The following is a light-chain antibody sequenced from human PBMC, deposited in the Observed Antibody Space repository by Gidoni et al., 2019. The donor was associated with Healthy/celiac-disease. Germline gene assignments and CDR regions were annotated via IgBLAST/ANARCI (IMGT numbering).Light chain of an antibody. Sequence: EIVLTQSPGTLSLSPGERATLSCRASQSVSSNYLAWYQQKPGQAPRLLIYGASRRATGIPDRFSGSGSGTDFTLTISRLEPEDFAVYYCQQYGSSPDTFXQXTRLEIK. CDR2: GAS. V-gene: IGKV3-20*01. J-gene: IGKJ5*01. CDR1: QSVSSNY. CDR3: QQYGSSPDT.